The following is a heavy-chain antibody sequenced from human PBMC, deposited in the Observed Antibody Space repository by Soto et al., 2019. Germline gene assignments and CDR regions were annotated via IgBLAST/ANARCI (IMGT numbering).Heavy chain of an antibody. CDR1: GGSISSYY. Sequence: PSETLSLTCTVSGGSISSYYWSWIRQPPGKGLEWIGYIYYSGSTSYNPSLKSRVTISVDTSKNQFSLKLSSVTAADTAVYYCASSRAYCSSTSCLEPHSDYWGQGTLVTV. D-gene: IGHD2-2*01. J-gene: IGHJ4*02. V-gene: IGHV4-59*08. CDR2: IYYSGST. CDR3: ASSRAYCSSTSCLEPHSDY.